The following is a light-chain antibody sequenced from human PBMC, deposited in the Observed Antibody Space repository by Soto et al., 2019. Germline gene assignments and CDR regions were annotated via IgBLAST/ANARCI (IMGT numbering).Light chain of an antibody. Sequence: EIVLTQSPATPSLPPGERATLSCRASPRATNYLAGYQQKPGQTPRLLLYGTFNRATSIPARFSGSGSGTDFTLTISSLEPEDFSVYYCQQRNIWPPVTFGQGTRLEI. V-gene: IGKV3-11*01. CDR2: GTF. J-gene: IGKJ5*01. CDR3: QQRNIWPPVT. CDR1: PRATNY.